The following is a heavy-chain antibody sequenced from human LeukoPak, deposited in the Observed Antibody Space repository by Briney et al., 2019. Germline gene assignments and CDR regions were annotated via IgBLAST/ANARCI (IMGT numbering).Heavy chain of an antibody. Sequence: GGSLRLSCAASGFTFSDHYMDWARQAPGKGLEWVGRIRNKANSYTTEYAASVKGRFTISRDDSKNSLYLQMSSLKTEDTALYYCARARYSANDYSDYWGQGTLVTVSS. J-gene: IGHJ4*02. V-gene: IGHV3-72*01. D-gene: IGHD1-26*01. CDR2: IRNKANSYTT. CDR3: ARARYSANDYSDY. CDR1: GFTFSDHY.